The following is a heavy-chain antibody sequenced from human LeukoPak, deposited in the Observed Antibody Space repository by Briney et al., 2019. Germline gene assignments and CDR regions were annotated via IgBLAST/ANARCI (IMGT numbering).Heavy chain of an antibody. CDR3: AGHHPRNTVDF. CDR1: GGSISSYY. CDR2: ISDIGSI. D-gene: IGHD2/OR15-2a*01. V-gene: IGHV4-59*08. Sequence: SETLSLTCTVSGGSISSYYWSWIRQPPGKGLEWIAYISDIGSINYNPSLKSRVTISLDTSKNQFSLKLSSVTAAHTAVYYCAGHHPRNTVDFWGQGTLVTVSS. J-gene: IGHJ4*02.